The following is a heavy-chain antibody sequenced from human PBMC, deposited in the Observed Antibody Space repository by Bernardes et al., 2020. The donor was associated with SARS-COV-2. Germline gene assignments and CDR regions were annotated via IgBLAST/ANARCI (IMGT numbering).Heavy chain of an antibody. D-gene: IGHD5-18*01. V-gene: IGHV4-59*08. CDR1: GGSISSYY. CDR3: ARHLPNSYGYWGFDY. Sequence: SETLSLTCTVSGGSISSYYWSWIRQPPGKGLEWIGYIYYSGSTNYNPSLKSRVTISVDTSKNQFSLKLSSVTAADTAVYYCARHLPNSYGYWGFDYWGQGTLVTVSS. J-gene: IGHJ4*02. CDR2: IYYSGST.